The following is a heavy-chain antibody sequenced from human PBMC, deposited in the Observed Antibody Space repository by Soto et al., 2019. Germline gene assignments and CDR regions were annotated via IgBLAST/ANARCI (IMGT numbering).Heavy chain of an antibody. CDR2: MNPNSGNT. V-gene: IGHV1-8*01. Sequence: ASVKVSCKVSGYTLTELSMHWVRQATGQGLEWMGWMNPNSGNTGYAQKFQGRVTMTRNTSISTAYMELSSLRSEDTAVYYCARGQGYYYYYYYMDVWGKGTTVTVSS. J-gene: IGHJ6*03. CDR1: GYTLTELS. CDR3: ARGQGYYYYYYYMDV.